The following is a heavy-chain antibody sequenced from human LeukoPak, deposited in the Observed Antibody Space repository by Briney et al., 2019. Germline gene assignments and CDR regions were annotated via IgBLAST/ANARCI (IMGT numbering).Heavy chain of an antibody. J-gene: IGHJ5*02. D-gene: IGHD2-2*02. Sequence: PSETLSLTCTVSGGSISSGGYYWSWIRQHPGKGLEGLGYIYYSGSTYYNPSLKSRVTISVDTSKNQFSLKLSSVTAADTAVYYCAAAIVVVPAAIDPYYNWFDPWGQGTLVTVSS. CDR2: IYYSGST. CDR3: AAAIVVVPAAIDPYYNWFDP. CDR1: GGSISSGGYY. V-gene: IGHV4-31*03.